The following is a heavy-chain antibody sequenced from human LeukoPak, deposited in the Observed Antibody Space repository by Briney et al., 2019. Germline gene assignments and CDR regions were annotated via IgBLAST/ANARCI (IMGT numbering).Heavy chain of an antibody. J-gene: IGHJ4*02. Sequence: GASVKVSCKASGYTFSNYGISWVRQAPGQGLEWMGWISAYNGNTYYAQKFQGRVTMTTDTPTNTAYMELRSLRSDDAAVYYCARDRYHFDSSDYYFFDYWGQGALVTVSS. CDR3: ARDRYHFDSSDYYFFDY. CDR1: GYTFSNYG. V-gene: IGHV1-18*01. CDR2: ISAYNGNT. D-gene: IGHD3-22*01.